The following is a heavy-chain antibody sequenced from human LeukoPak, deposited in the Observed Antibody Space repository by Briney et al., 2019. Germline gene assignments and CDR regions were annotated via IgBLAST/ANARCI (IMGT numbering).Heavy chain of an antibody. CDR3: ARDSIAAAVDY. Sequence: SETLSLTCSVSGGYISSYYWSWIRQPAGKGLESIGHISTSGSTNYNPSLKSRVTMSVDTSKNQFSLKLSSVTAADTAVYYCARDSIAAAVDYWGQGTLVTVSS. CDR1: GGYISSYY. V-gene: IGHV4-4*07. D-gene: IGHD6-13*01. J-gene: IGHJ4*02. CDR2: ISTSGST.